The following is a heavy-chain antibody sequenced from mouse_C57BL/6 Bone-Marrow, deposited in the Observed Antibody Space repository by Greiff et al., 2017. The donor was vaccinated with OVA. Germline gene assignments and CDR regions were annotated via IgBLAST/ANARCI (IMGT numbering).Heavy chain of an antibody. J-gene: IGHJ4*01. D-gene: IGHD1-1*01. CDR3: ARAGFTTVVATDAVDY. CDR2: IYPGDGDT. CDR1: GYAFSSYW. V-gene: IGHV1-80*01. Sequence: QVQLKESGAELVKPGASVKISCKASGYAFSSYWMNWVKQRPGKGLEWIGQIYPGDGDTNYNGKFKGKATLTADTSSSTAYMQLSSLTSEDSAVYYCARAGFTTVVATDAVDYWGQGTSVTVSS.